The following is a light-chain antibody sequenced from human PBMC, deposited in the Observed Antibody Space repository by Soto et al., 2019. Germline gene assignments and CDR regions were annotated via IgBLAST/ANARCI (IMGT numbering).Light chain of an antibody. V-gene: IGLV1-44*01. CDR2: NNN. CDR3: AAWDDSLNGVV. CDR1: SSNIGGYT. Sequence: QSALTQPPSASGTPGQRVTISCSGSSSNIGGYTVNWYQQLPGTAPKLLIYNNNQRPSGVPDRFSGSKSGTSASLAISGLQSEDEADYYCAAWDDSLNGVVFGGGTQLTVL. J-gene: IGLJ2*01.